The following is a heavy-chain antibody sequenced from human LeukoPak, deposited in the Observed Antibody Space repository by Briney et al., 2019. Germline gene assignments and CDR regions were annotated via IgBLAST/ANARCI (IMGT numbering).Heavy chain of an antibody. V-gene: IGHV4-34*01. J-gene: IGHJ3*02. Sequence: NPSETLSLTCAVYGGSFSGYYWSWIRQPPGKGLEWIGEINHSGSTNYNPSLKSRVTISVDTSKNQFSLKLSSVTAADTAVYYCAREDYGGKGFVAFDIWGQGTMVTVSS. CDR2: INHSGST. CDR1: GGSFSGYY. D-gene: IGHD4-17*01. CDR3: AREDYGGKGFVAFDI.